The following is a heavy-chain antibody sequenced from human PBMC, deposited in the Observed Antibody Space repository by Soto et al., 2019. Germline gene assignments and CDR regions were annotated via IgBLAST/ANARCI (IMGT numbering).Heavy chain of an antibody. CDR2: IYNSGRT. CDR1: GGSFGSYS. V-gene: IGHV4-59*01. J-gene: IGHJ4*02. D-gene: IGHD3-22*01. CDR3: ARDGFYIDRSGPRDDGFDY. Sequence: QVQLQQSGPGLVKPSETLSLTCAVSGGSFGSYSWNWIRQPPGQGLEWIGKIYNSGRTGYNPSLKSRVTLSIDTSKNQLSLNLSAVTAADTAVNYCARDGFYIDRSGPRDDGFDYWGQGTLVTVSA.